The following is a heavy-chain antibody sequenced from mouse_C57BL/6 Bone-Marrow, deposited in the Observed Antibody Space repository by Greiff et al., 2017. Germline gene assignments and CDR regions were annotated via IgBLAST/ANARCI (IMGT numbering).Heavy chain of an antibody. CDR3: ARGGPNAMDY. V-gene: IGHV1-81*01. Sequence: VKLQESGAELARPGASVKLSCKASGYTFTSYGISWVKQRTGQGLEWIGEIYPRSGNTYYNEKFKGKATLTADKSSSTAYMELRSLTSEDSAVYFCARGGPNAMDYWGQGTSVTVSS. CDR1: GYTFTSYG. J-gene: IGHJ4*01. CDR2: IYPRSGNT.